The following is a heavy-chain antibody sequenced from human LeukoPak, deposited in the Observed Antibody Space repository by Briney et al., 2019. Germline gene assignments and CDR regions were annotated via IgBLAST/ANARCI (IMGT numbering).Heavy chain of an antibody. J-gene: IGHJ4*02. V-gene: IGHV3-7*01. D-gene: IGHD2-15*01. CDR2: TKPDGSAE. CDR3: ARDGGLHTNFDY. CDR1: GFTFSSYS. Sequence: GGSLRLSCAASGFTFSSYSMNWVRQAPGKGLEWVASTKPDGSAEYYADSVRGRFTASRDNANNLLYLQMNRLRAEDTAVYYCARDGGLHTNFDYWGQGTLLTVSS.